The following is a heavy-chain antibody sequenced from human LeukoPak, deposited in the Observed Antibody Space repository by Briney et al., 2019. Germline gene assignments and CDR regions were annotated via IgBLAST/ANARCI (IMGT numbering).Heavy chain of an antibody. Sequence: PSETLSLTCTVSGGSISSPTYYWAWIRQPPGQELEWIKTTHYSGSTYDNPSLKSRFNMSVDTSKNQFFLKLSSVTAADTAVYYCARLGGYHDPPDYWGQGTLVTVSS. D-gene: IGHD3-16*02. CDR3: ARLGGYHDPPDY. J-gene: IGHJ4*02. V-gene: IGHV4-39*01. CDR1: GGSISSPTYY. CDR2: THYSGST.